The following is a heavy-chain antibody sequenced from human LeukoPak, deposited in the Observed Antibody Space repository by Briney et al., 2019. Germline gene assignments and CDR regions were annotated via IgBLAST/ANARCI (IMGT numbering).Heavy chain of an antibody. CDR2: ISPNSGGT. J-gene: IGHJ6*02. CDR3: ARERGAERRVRYGMDV. Sequence: ASVKVSCKASGYTFTGYYMHWVRQAPGQGLEWMGWISPNSGGTNYAQKFRGRVTMTRDTSISTAYMELSRLRSDDTAVYYCARERGAERRVRYGMDVWGQGTTVTVSS. CDR1: GYTFTGYY. D-gene: IGHD1-1*01. V-gene: IGHV1-2*02.